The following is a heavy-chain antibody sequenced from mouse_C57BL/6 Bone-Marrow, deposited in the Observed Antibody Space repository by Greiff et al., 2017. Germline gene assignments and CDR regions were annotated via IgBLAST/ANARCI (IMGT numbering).Heavy chain of an antibody. CDR3: ASDGYCYAMDY. J-gene: IGHJ4*01. CDR2: IWSGGST. D-gene: IGHD2-3*01. CDR1: GFSFTSYG. V-gene: IGHV2-2*01. Sequence: QVQLQQSGPGLVQPSQCLSITCTVSGFSFTSYGVHWVRQSPGQGLEWLGVIWSGGSTDYNAAFISRLSISKDNSKSQVFFTMNRLQAEDTAIYYCASDGYCYAMDYWGQGTSVTVSS.